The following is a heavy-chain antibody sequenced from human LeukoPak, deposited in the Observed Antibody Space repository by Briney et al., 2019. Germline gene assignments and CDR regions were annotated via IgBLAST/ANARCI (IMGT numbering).Heavy chain of an antibody. Sequence: ASVKVSCKASGYTFTNYYMHWVRQAPGQELEWMGIINPSGGSTSYAQKFQGRVTMTRDTSTSTVYMELSSLRSEDTAVYFCARVDAEGSGVKYFDYWGQGTLVTVSS. V-gene: IGHV1-46*01. CDR2: INPSGGST. CDR3: ARVDAEGSGVKYFDY. CDR1: GYTFTNYY. D-gene: IGHD3-10*01. J-gene: IGHJ4*02.